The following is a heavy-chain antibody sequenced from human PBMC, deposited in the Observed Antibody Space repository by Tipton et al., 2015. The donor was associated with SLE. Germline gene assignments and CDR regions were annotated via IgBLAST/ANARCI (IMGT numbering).Heavy chain of an antibody. Sequence: QSGPEVKKPGSSVKVSCKASGGTFSSYTISWVRQAPGQGLEWMGRIIPILGIANYAQKFQGRVTITADKSTSTAYMELSSLRSEDTAVYYRARDGSNRAFDIWGQGTMVTVSS. D-gene: IGHD1-26*01. V-gene: IGHV1-69*04. CDR3: ARDGSNRAFDI. CDR1: GGTFSSYT. CDR2: IIPILGIA. J-gene: IGHJ3*02.